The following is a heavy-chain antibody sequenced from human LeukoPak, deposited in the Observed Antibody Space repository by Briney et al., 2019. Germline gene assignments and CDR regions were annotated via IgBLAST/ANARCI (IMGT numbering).Heavy chain of an antibody. J-gene: IGHJ3*02. CDR2: IYYSGST. CDR1: GGSISSTSYY. V-gene: IGHV4-39*07. D-gene: IGHD3-22*01. CDR3: ARGPYSYDSSGAFDI. Sequence: SETLSLTCTVSGGSISSTSYYWGWIRQPPGKGLEWIGSIYYSGSTYYNPSLKSRVTISVDTSKNQFSLKLSSVTAADTAVYFCARGPYSYDSSGAFDIWGQGTMVTVSS.